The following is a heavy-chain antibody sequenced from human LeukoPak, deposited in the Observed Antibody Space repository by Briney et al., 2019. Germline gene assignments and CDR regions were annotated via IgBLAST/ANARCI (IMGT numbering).Heavy chain of an antibody. CDR2: IYSGGET. J-gene: IGHJ4*02. Sequence: GGSLRLSCVASGFSVSSDYMTWVRQAPAKGLEWVSVIYSGGETSYTNSVKGRFTISRDSSQNTLYLQMNSLRPDDTAVYYCAREGGSGNPNNSGSKRGYGFWGQGTLVTVSS. V-gene: IGHV3-66*01. CDR1: GFSVSSDY. CDR3: AREGGSGNPNNSGSKRGYGF. D-gene: IGHD5-12*01.